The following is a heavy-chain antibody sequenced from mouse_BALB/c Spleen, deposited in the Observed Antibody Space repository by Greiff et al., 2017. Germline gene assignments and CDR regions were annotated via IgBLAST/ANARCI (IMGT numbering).Heavy chain of an antibody. CDR1: GFTFSDYY. V-gene: IGHV5-4*02. CDR2: ISDGGSYT. Sequence: EVKVVESGGGLVKPGGSLKLSCAASGFTFSDYYMYWVRQTPEKRLEWVATISDGGSYTYYPDSVKGRFTISRDNAKNNLYLQMSSLKSEDTAMYYCARARSTMITYYYAMDYWGQGTSVTVSS. J-gene: IGHJ4*01. D-gene: IGHD2-4*01. CDR3: ARARSTMITYYYAMDY.